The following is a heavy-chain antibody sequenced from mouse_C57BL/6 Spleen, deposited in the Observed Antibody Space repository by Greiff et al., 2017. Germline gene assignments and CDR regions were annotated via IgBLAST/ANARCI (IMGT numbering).Heavy chain of an antibody. D-gene: IGHD1-1*01. CDR2: IDPETGGT. CDR1: GYTFTDYE. V-gene: IGHV1-15*01. Sequence: VQLQQSGAELVRPGASVTLSCKASGYTFTDYEMHWVKQTPVHGLEWIGAIDPETGGTAYNQKFKGKAILTADKSSSTAYMERRSLTSEDSAVYYCTKDGSSFYAMDYWGQGTSVTVSS. J-gene: IGHJ4*01. CDR3: TKDGSSFYAMDY.